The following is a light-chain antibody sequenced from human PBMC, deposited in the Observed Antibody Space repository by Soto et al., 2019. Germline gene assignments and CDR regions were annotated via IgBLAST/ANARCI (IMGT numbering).Light chain of an antibody. J-gene: IGKJ4*01. CDR3: QQYYSTPLT. CDR2: WAS. Sequence: DIVMTQSPDSLAVSLGEGATINCRSSQSVFYTYNNKNYLAWYQQRPGQPPNLLLYWASNRASGFPDRFSGXXXXXXXXXXXXXLQPEDVAVYFWQQYYSTPLTFGGGTKVEIK. CDR1: QSVFYTYNNKNY. V-gene: IGKV4-1*01.